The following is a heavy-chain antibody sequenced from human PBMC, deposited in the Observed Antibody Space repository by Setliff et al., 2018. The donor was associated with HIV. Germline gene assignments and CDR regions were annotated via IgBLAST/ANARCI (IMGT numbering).Heavy chain of an antibody. CDR2: MYISGST. CDR1: GGSISSYY. V-gene: IGHV4-4*08. J-gene: IGHJ3*02. Sequence: TSETLSLTCTGSGGSISSYYWSWIRQPPGKGLEWIGHMYISGSTTYNPSLKSRVTLSVDTSRNQFSLNLSSVNAADTDVYYCARAINKALDIWGQGTMVTVS. CDR3: ARAINKALDI.